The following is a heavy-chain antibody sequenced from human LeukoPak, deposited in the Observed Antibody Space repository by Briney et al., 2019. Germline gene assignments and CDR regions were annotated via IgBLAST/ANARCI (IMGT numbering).Heavy chain of an antibody. CDR1: GFTFSVYD. D-gene: IGHD5-24*01. CDR2: IGTTGDT. CDR3: ARVQYGYNGDWCFDL. J-gene: IGHJ2*01. Sequence: PGGSLRLSCAASGFTFSVYDIHWVRQGTERGLEWVSGIGTTGDTYYSGSVKGRFTISRENAKNSLSLQMNSLRAGDTAVYYCARVQYGYNGDWCFDLWGRGTLVTVSS. V-gene: IGHV3-13*01.